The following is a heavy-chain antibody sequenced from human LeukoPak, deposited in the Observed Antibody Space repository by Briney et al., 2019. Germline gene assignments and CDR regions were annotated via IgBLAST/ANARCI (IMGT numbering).Heavy chain of an antibody. Sequence: SQTLSLTCAISGDSVSSNSAAWNWIRQSPSRDLEWLGRTYYRSKWYNDYAVSVKSRITINLDTSKNQFSLQLNSVTPEDTAVYYCARDSPLTTVTTFPYWYFDLWGRGTLVTVSS. CDR3: ARDSPLTTVTTFPYWYFDL. V-gene: IGHV6-1*01. J-gene: IGHJ2*01. CDR2: TYYRSKWYN. D-gene: IGHD4-17*01. CDR1: GDSVSSNSAA.